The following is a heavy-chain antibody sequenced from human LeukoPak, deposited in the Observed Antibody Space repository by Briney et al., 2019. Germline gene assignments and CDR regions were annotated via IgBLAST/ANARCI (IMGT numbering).Heavy chain of an antibody. Sequence: GGSLRLSCAASGFTFSSYSMNWVRQAPGNGLERVSSISSSSSYIYYADSVKGRFTISRDNAKNSLYLQMNSLRAEDTAVYYCLIQLWNTDYWGQGTLVTVSS. J-gene: IGHJ4*02. CDR3: LIQLWNTDY. D-gene: IGHD5-18*01. CDR2: ISSSSSYI. V-gene: IGHV3-21*01. CDR1: GFTFSSYS.